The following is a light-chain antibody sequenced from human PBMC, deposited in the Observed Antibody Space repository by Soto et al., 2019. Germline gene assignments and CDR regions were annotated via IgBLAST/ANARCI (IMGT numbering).Light chain of an antibody. CDR2: DND. CDR1: SSNIGNNY. V-gene: IGLV1-51*01. Sequence: QSVLTQPPSVSAAPGQKVTVSCSGGSSNIGNNYVSWYRQLPGTAPKLVIYDNDKRPSGIPDRFSGSKSGTSATLGITGLQTGDEADYYCGTWDNSLTAGVFGGGTQLTVL. CDR3: GTWDNSLTAGV. J-gene: IGLJ3*02.